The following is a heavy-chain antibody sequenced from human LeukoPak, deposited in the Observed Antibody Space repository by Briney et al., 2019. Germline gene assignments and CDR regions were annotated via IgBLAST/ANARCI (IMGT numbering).Heavy chain of an antibody. V-gene: IGHV3-30*04. Sequence: PGGSLRLSCAASGFTLSRHPIFWVRQAPGKGLEWVAVISHDGGNKYYTDSVKGRFTVSRDNSKNTVYMHMNSLRPNDTAVYYCARDRRYSYGSFDYWGQGTLVTVSS. D-gene: IGHD5-18*01. CDR3: ARDRRYSYGSFDY. CDR1: GFTLSRHP. J-gene: IGHJ4*02. CDR2: ISHDGGNK.